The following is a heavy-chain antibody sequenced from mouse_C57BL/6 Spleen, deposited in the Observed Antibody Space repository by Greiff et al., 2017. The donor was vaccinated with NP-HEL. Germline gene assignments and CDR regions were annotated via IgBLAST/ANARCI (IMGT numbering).Heavy chain of an antibody. V-gene: IGHV1-26*01. CDR2: INPNNGGT. Sequence: EVQGVESGPELVKPGASVKISCKASGYTFTDYYMNWVKQSHGKSLEWIGDINPNNGGTSYNQKFKGKATLTVDKSSSTAYMELRSLTSEDSAVYYCARRSLYYGSSYLDYWGQGTTLTVSS. CDR3: ARRSLYYGSSYLDY. CDR1: GYTFTDYY. D-gene: IGHD1-1*01. J-gene: IGHJ2*01.